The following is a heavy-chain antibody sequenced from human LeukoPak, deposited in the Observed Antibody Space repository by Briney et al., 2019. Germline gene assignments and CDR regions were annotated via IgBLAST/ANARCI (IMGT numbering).Heavy chain of an antibody. CDR3: ARAYGSGSYGWFDP. CDR1: GDSISSSSSY. J-gene: IGHJ5*02. V-gene: IGHV4-39*07. D-gene: IGHD3-10*01. Sequence: SETLSLTCTVSGDSISSSSSYWGWMRQPPGEGLEWIGSIYYSGSTYYNPSLKSRVTISVDTSKNQFSLKLSSVTAADTAVYYCARAYGSGSYGWFDPWGQGTLVTVSS. CDR2: IYYSGST.